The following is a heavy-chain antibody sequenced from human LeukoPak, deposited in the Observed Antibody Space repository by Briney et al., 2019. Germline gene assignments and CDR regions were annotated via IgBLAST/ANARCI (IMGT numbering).Heavy chain of an antibody. Sequence: PGGSLRLSCAASGFTFDDYGMSWVRQAPGKGLEWVSGINWNGGSTGYADSVKGRFTISRDNAKNSLYLQMNSLRAEDTALYYCARVREYCSGGSCYPNDAFDIWGQGTVVTVSS. J-gene: IGHJ3*02. D-gene: IGHD2-15*01. V-gene: IGHV3-20*04. CDR1: GFTFDDYG. CDR3: ARVREYCSGGSCYPNDAFDI. CDR2: INWNGGST.